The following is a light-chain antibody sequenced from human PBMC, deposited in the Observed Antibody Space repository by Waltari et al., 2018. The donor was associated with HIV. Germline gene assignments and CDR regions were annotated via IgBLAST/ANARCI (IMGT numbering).Light chain of an antibody. Sequence: QSALTQPASVSGSPGQSITISCTGTSSDVGDYNYFSWYQQHPGKAPKLMIYDVTKRPSGVSNRFSGSKSGNTASLTISGLQAEDEADYYCSSYTSTSTGVIGGGTKLTVL. CDR1: SSDVGDYNY. V-gene: IGLV2-14*03. J-gene: IGLJ2*01. CDR2: DVT. CDR3: SSYTSTSTGV.